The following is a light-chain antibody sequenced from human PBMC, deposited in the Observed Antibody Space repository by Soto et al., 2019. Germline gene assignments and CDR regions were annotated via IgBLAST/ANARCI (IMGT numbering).Light chain of an antibody. CDR2: GAS. CDR3: QHYVTSLTT. J-gene: IGKJ1*01. V-gene: IGKV3-20*01. CDR1: QSVTSNY. Sequence: EIVLTQSPGTLSLSPGERATLSCGVSQSVTSNYLAWYQQKPGQAPRLLIFGASIRVTGIPDRFIGSGSGTDFTLTITRLEPEDFAVYYCQHYVTSLTTFGQGTKVEVK.